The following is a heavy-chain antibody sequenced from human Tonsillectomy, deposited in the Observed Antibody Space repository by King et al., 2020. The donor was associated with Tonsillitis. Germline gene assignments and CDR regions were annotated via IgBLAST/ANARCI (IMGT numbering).Heavy chain of an antibody. Sequence: QLVQSGGDLVKPGGSLRLSCAASGFVFPDYYMSWIRQAPGEGLEWVSYISGSGSTIYYADSVKGRFTISRDNAKKSLYLQMNSLRAEDTAVYYCARRRYYYDSAFDYWGQGTLVTVSS. D-gene: IGHD3-22*01. V-gene: IGHV3-11*01. J-gene: IGHJ4*02. CDR3: ARRRYYYDSAFDY. CDR1: GFVFPDYY. CDR2: ISGSGSTI.